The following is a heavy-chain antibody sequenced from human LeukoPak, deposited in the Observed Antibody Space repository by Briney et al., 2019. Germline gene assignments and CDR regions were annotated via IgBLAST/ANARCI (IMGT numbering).Heavy chain of an antibody. CDR1: GYSFTSYW. J-gene: IGHJ5*02. V-gene: IGHV5-10-1*01. CDR3: ARSNWFDP. CDR2: IDPRDSST. Sequence: GESLKISCKGSGYSFTSYWISWVRQMPGKGLEWMGRIDPRDSSTNYSPSFQGHVTISADKSINTAYLQWSSPKASDTAMYYCARSNWFDPWGQGTLVTVSS.